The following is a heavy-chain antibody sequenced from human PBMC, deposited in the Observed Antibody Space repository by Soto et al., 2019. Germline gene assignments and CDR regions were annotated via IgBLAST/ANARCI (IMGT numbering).Heavy chain of an antibody. CDR3: ARDRDDILTCSVPQRNNWFDP. CDR2: VIPILGIA. D-gene: IGHD3-9*01. J-gene: IGHJ5*02. V-gene: IGHV1-69*04. CDR1: GGTFSSYT. Sequence: GASVKVSCKASGGTFSSYTISWVRQAPGQGLEWMGRVIPILGIANYAQKFQGRVTITADKSTSTAYMELSSLRSEDTAVYYCARDRDDILTCSVPQRNNWFDPWGREPWSPSPQ.